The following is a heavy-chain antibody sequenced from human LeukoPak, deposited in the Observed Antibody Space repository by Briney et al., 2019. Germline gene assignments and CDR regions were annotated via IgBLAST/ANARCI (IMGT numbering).Heavy chain of an antibody. Sequence: PGGSLRLSCAASGFTFSNYWMSWVRQAPGKGLEWVANIKQDGSEKYYVNSVKGRFTIPRDNAKNSLYLQMSSLRAEDTAIYYCAREDDWNYEDYWGQGTLVSVSS. V-gene: IGHV3-7*01. D-gene: IGHD1-7*01. CDR3: AREDDWNYEDY. J-gene: IGHJ4*02. CDR1: GFTFSNYW. CDR2: IKQDGSEK.